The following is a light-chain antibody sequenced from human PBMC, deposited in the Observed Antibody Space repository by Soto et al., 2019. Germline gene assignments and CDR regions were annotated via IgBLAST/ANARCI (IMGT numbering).Light chain of an antibody. CDR2: KAS. CDR3: QHYNSYSEA. CDR1: QSISSW. V-gene: IGKV1-5*03. Sequence: DIQVTQSPSSLCASVGEIFAITWLASQSISSWLAWYQQKPGKAPKLLIYKASTLKSGVPSRFSGSGSGTEFTLTISSLQPDDFATYYCQHYNSYSEAFGQGTKVDIK. J-gene: IGKJ1*01.